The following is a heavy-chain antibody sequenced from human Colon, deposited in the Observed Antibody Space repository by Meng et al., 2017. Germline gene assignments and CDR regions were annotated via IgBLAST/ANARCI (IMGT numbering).Heavy chain of an antibody. D-gene: IGHD5-24*01. V-gene: IGHV3-23*01. Sequence: GESLKISCAASGFSFTDYAMNWVRQAQGKGLEWVSGISYGGGGINYADSLKGRFTISRDTSKNTMYLQMNSLRAEDTAIYYCAKRKRDGYNSPIDYWGQGTLVTVSS. J-gene: IGHJ4*02. CDR2: ISYGGGGI. CDR3: AKRKRDGYNSPIDY. CDR1: GFSFTDYA.